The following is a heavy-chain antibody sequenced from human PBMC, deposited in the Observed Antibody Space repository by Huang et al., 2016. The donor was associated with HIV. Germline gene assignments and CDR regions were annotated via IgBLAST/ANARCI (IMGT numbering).Heavy chain of an antibody. CDR2: ISYKEIT. J-gene: IGHJ6*03. CDR1: GGSIRSSDYH. D-gene: IGHD3-10*01. CDR3: ARHREGPVAYYSGWGSHLNYMDV. V-gene: IGHV4-39*01. Sequence: QLLLKESGPGLVKPSEALALTCAVSGGSIRSSDYHWGWVRQPPGKGLDWVGGISYKEITHHSPSLKSRVTIAVDTSKNLFFLNLTSMTAADTAVYYCARHREGPVAYYSGWGSHLNYMDVWGRGRTVVVSS.